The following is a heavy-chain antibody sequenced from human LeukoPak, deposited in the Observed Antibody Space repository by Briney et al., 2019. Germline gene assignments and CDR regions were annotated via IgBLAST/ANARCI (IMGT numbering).Heavy chain of an antibody. Sequence: SETLSLTCTVSGGSISSSSYYWGWIRQPPGKGLEWIGSIYYSGSTYYNPSLKSRVTISVDTSKNQFPLKLSSVTAADTAVYYCARLSRNPGYSSGWPYFDYWGQGTLVTVSS. J-gene: IGHJ4*02. CDR1: GGSISSSSYY. CDR2: IYYSGST. D-gene: IGHD6-19*01. CDR3: ARLSRNPGYSSGWPYFDY. V-gene: IGHV4-39*01.